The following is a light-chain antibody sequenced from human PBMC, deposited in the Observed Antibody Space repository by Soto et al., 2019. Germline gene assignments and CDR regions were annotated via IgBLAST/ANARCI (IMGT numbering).Light chain of an antibody. Sequence: QSALTQRASVSGSPGQSITISCTGTSSDVGNYDLVSWYQQHPGKAPKLMIYEGNKRPSGVSNRFSGSKSGNTASLTISGLQAEDEADYYCCSYAGSSTFEVFGGGTKLTVL. V-gene: IGLV2-23*03. CDR1: SSDVGNYDL. J-gene: IGLJ3*02. CDR3: CSYAGSSTFEV. CDR2: EGN.